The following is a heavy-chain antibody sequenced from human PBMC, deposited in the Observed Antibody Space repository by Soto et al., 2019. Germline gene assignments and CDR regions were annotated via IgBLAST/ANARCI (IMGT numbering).Heavy chain of an antibody. CDR1: GYTFTSYG. J-gene: IGHJ4*02. CDR2: ISAYNGNT. D-gene: IGHD1-1*01. V-gene: IGHV1-18*03. Sequence: ASVKVSCKAFGYTFTSYGITWVRQAPGQGLEWMGWISAYNGNTNYAQKLQGRVTMTTDTSTSTAYMELRSLRSDDMATYYCARAGFERLYFDQWGRGTLVTVSS. CDR3: ARAGFERLYFDQ.